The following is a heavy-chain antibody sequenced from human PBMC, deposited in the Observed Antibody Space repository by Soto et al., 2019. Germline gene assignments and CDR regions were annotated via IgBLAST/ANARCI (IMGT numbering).Heavy chain of an antibody. J-gene: IGHJ4*02. D-gene: IGHD2-21*02. CDR2: ISAYNGNT. Sequence: SVKVSCKASVYTFTSYGISWVRPPPGQGLEWMGWISAYNGNTNYAQKLQGRVTMTTDTSTSTAYMELRSLRSDDTAVYYCARDGRHIVVVTAISEYYFAYWGQGTLVPVSS. CDR1: VYTFTSYG. CDR3: ARDGRHIVVVTAISEYYFAY. V-gene: IGHV1-18*01.